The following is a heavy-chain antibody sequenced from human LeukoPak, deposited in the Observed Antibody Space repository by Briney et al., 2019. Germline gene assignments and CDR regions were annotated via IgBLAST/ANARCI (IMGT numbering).Heavy chain of an antibody. D-gene: IGHD2-15*01. CDR2: ISGSGGST. J-gene: IGHJ5*02. CDR3: AKVVNRYCSGGSCYRNWFDP. Sequence: SGGSLRLSCAASGFTFSSYAMSWVRQAPGKGLEWVSAISGSGGSTYYADSVKGRFTISRDNSKNTLYLQMNSLRAEDTAVYYCAKVVNRYCSGGSCYRNWFDPWGQGTLVTVSS. V-gene: IGHV3-23*01. CDR1: GFTFSSYA.